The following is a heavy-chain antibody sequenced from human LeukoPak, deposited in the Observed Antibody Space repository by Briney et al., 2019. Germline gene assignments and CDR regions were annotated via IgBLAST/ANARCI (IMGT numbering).Heavy chain of an antibody. J-gene: IGHJ6*02. CDR3: ARGEYQLLSLYYYYGMDV. Sequence: GGSLRLSCAASGFTFSGYSMNWVRQAPGKGLEGVSSISSSSSYIYYADSVKGRFTISRDNAKNSLYLQMNSLRAEDTAVYYCARGEYQLLSLYYYYGMDVWGQGTTVTVSS. CDR1: GFTFSGYS. D-gene: IGHD2-2*01. CDR2: ISSSSSYI. V-gene: IGHV3-21*01.